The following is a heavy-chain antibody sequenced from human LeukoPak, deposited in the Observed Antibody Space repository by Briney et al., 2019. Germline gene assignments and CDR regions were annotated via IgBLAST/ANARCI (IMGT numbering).Heavy chain of an antibody. J-gene: IGHJ4*02. CDR3: ARVRGKYYYGSGKLGFFDY. Sequence: SETLSLTCAVYGGSFSGYYWSWIRQPPGKGLEWIGEINHSGSTNYNPSLKSRVTISVDTSKNQFSLKLSSVTAADTAAYYCARVRGKYYYGSGKLGFFDYWGQGTLVTVSS. V-gene: IGHV4-34*01. CDR2: INHSGST. CDR1: GGSFSGYY. D-gene: IGHD3-10*01.